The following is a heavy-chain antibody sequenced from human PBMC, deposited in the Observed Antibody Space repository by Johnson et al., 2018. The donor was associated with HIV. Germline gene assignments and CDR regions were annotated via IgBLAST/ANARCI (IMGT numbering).Heavy chain of an antibody. CDR3: AKEGDNYGGNWEAVDI. Sequence: QVQLVESGGGVVQPGRSLRLSCAASGFTFSSYAMHWVRQAPGKGLEWVAVISYDGSNKYSADSVKGRFTISRDTSKNTLYLQMNSLRAEDTAVYYCAKEGDNYGGNWEAVDIWGQGTMVTVSS. V-gene: IGHV3-30-3*01. CDR2: ISYDGSNK. J-gene: IGHJ3*02. CDR1: GFTFSSYA. D-gene: IGHD4-23*01.